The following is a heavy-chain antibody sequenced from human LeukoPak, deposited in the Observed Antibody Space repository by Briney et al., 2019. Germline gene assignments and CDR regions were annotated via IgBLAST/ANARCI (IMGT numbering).Heavy chain of an antibody. J-gene: IGHJ4*02. CDR3: ARNGGGLDF. V-gene: IGHV3-13*01. CDR1: GFTFSTYD. D-gene: IGHD2-8*01. CDR2: IRPGGDT. Sequence: GGSLRLSCAASGFTFSTYDMFWDRQAPGKGLEWVSTIRPGGDTSYSDSVKGRFTISRDNAKNSFYLQMNSLSAGDTAVYYCARNGGGLDFWGQGTLVTVSS.